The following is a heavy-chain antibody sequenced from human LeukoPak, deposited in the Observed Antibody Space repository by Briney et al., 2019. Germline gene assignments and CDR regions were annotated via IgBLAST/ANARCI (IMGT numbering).Heavy chain of an antibody. CDR1: GFTFDDYA. J-gene: IGHJ1*01. Sequence: GRSLRLSCAASGFTFDDYAMHWVRQAPGKGLEWVSGISWNSGSIGYADSVKGRFTISRDNAKNSLYLQMNSLRAEDTALYYCAKAPLGIAAPQYFQHWGQGTLVTASS. D-gene: IGHD6-13*01. V-gene: IGHV3-9*01. CDR2: ISWNSGSI. CDR3: AKAPLGIAAPQYFQH.